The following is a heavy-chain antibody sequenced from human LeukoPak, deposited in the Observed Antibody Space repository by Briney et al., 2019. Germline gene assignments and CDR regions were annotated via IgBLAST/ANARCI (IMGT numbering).Heavy chain of an antibody. D-gene: IGHD2-2*01. CDR2: INPNSGGT. Sequence: ASVKVSCKASGYTFTGYYMHWVRQAPGQGLEWMGWINPNSGGTNYAQKFQGRVTMTRDTSISTAYMELSRLRSDDTAVYYCARDLGDIVVVPATPFDYWGQGPLVTVSS. V-gene: IGHV1-2*02. CDR3: ARDLGDIVVVPATPFDY. J-gene: IGHJ4*02. CDR1: GYTFTGYY.